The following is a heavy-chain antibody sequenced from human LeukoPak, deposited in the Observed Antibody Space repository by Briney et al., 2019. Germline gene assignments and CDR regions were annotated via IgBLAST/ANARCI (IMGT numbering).Heavy chain of an antibody. CDR1: GGSISSYY. J-gene: IGHJ4*02. V-gene: IGHV4-59*01. Sequence: SETLSLTCTVSGGSISSYYWSWIRQPPGKGLEWIGYIYYSGSTNYNPSLKSRVTISVDTSKNQFSLKLSSVTAADTAVYYCARGRWAVAPGYYFDYWGQGTLVTVSS. CDR3: ARGRWAVAPGYYFDY. D-gene: IGHD5-24*01. CDR2: IYYSGST.